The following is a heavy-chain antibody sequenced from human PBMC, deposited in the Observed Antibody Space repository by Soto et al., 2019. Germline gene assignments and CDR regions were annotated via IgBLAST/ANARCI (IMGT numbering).Heavy chain of an antibody. V-gene: IGHV3-21*01. CDR1: GFTFRSFT. D-gene: IGHD6-13*01. Sequence: FLRLSCAASGFTFRSFTMNWVRQAPGKGLEWVSTISSNSAYIYYTDALRGRFTISRDNAKNSLHLQMNSLRAEDTAVYYCTTDASRDSSARGWFDPWGPGTLVTVYS. CDR3: TTDASRDSSARGWFDP. J-gene: IGHJ5*02. CDR2: ISSNSAYI.